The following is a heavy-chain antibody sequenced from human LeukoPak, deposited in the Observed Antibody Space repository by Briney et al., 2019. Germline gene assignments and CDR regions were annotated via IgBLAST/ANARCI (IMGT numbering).Heavy chain of an antibody. Sequence: ASVKVSCKASGYTFTSYGISWVRQAPGQGLEWMGWISAYNGNTNYAQKLQGRVNMTTDTSTSTAYMELRSLRSDDTAVYYCARDRRASGDRTFDYWGQGTLVTVSS. CDR2: ISAYNGNT. J-gene: IGHJ4*02. CDR3: ARDRRASGDRTFDY. D-gene: IGHD4-17*01. V-gene: IGHV1-18*01. CDR1: GYTFTSYG.